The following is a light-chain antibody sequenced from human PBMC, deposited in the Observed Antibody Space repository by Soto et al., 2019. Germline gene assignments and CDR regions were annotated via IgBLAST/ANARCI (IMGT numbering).Light chain of an antibody. CDR1: ESVGSN. Sequence: EIVMTQSPSTLSVSPGERATLSCRASESVGSNLAWYQQKPGQAPRLLIHGASKRATVIPARFSGSGAGTEFTLTISSLQSEDVAVYYCQQYYKWPPETFGQGTNVEIK. V-gene: IGKV3-15*01. CDR2: GAS. CDR3: QQYYKWPPET. J-gene: IGKJ2*01.